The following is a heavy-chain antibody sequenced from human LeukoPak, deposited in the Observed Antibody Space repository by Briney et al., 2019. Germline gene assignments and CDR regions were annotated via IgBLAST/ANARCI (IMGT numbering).Heavy chain of an antibody. CDR3: ASAPQKYCSSTSCYFDY. CDR2: IIPIFGTA. Sequence: GASVKVSCKASGGTFSSYAISWVRQAPGQGLEWMGGIIPIFGTANYAQKFQGRVTITTDESTSTAYMELSSLRSEDTAVYYCASAPQKYCSSTSCYFDYWGQGTLVTVYS. J-gene: IGHJ4*02. V-gene: IGHV1-69*05. CDR1: GGTFSSYA. D-gene: IGHD2-2*01.